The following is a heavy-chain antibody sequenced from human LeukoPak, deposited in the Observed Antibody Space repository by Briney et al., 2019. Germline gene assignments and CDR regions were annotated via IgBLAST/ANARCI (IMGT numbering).Heavy chain of an antibody. CDR3: ARGLYDDNGGF. Sequence: GGSLRLSCAASGFTFSSYGMHWVRQAPGKGLEWVAVIWYDGSNKYYADSVKGRFTISRDNSKNTLYLQMNSLRADDTAVYYCARGLYDDNGGFWGQGTMVTVSS. J-gene: IGHJ3*01. V-gene: IGHV3-33*01. CDR1: GFTFSSYG. CDR2: IWYDGSNK. D-gene: IGHD3-22*01.